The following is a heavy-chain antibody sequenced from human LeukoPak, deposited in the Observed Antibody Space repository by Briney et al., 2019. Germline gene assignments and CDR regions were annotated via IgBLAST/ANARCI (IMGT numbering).Heavy chain of an antibody. Sequence: SETLSLTCAVYGGSFSGYYWSWIRQPPVKGLEWIGEINHSGSTNYNPSLKSRVTISVDTSKNQFSLKLSSVTAADTAVYYCARTRYGSGSYYNLDYWGQGTLVTVSS. CDR3: ARTRYGSGSYYNLDY. CDR2: INHSGST. CDR1: GGSFSGYY. J-gene: IGHJ4*02. V-gene: IGHV4-34*01. D-gene: IGHD3-10*01.